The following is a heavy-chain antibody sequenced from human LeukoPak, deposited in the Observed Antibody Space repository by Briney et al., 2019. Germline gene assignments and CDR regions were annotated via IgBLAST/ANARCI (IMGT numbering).Heavy chain of an antibody. CDR3: ARAGTVTTGPEDWYFDL. V-gene: IGHV4-59*01. CDR1: GGSISSYY. J-gene: IGHJ2*01. D-gene: IGHD4-17*01. CDR2: IYYSGST. Sequence: SETLSLTCTVSGGSISSYYWSWIRQPPGKGLEWIGYIYYSGSTNYNPSLKSRVTISVDTSKNQFSLKLSSVTAADTAVYYCARAGTVTTGPEDWYFDLWGRGTLVTVSS.